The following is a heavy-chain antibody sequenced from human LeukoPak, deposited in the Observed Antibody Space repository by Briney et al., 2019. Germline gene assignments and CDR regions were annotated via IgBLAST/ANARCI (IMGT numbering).Heavy chain of an antibody. CDR3: AKSYSSGWYGFDY. V-gene: IGHV3-74*01. D-gene: IGHD6-19*01. J-gene: IGHJ4*02. Sequence: GGSLRLSCAASGFTFSSYWMHWVRQAPGKGLVWVSRINSDGSSTSYADSVKGRFTISRDNAKNTLYLQMNSLRAEDTAVYSCAKSYSSGWYGFDYWGQGNLVTVSS. CDR1: GFTFSSYW. CDR2: INSDGSST.